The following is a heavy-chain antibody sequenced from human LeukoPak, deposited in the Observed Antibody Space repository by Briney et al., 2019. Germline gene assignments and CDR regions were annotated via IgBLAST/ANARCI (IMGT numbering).Heavy chain of an antibody. CDR1: GYTFTGYY. V-gene: IGHV1-2*06. CDR3: ASTVVTPYYYYYGMDV. D-gene: IGHD4-23*01. Sequence: ASVKVSCKASGYTFTGYYMHWVRQAPGQGLEWMGRINPNSGGTNYAQKFQGRVTMTRDTSISTAYMELSRLRSDDTAVYYCASTVVTPYYYYYGMDVWGQGTTVTVSS. CDR2: INPNSGGT. J-gene: IGHJ6*02.